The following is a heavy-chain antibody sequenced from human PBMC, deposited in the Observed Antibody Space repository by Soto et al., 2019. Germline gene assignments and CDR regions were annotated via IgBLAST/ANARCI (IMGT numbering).Heavy chain of an antibody. V-gene: IGHV4-39*01. Sequence: TLSLTCTVSGGSISSSSYYWGWIRQPPGKGLEWIGSIYYSGSTYYNPSLKSRVTISVDTSKNQFSLKLSSVTAADTAVYYCARPVTAPFDGAGPRGYSYPFPPDYWGQGTRVTVSS. CDR3: ARPVTAPFDGAGPRGYSYPFPPDY. CDR1: GGSISSSSYY. D-gene: IGHD5-18*01. CDR2: IYYSGST. J-gene: IGHJ4*02.